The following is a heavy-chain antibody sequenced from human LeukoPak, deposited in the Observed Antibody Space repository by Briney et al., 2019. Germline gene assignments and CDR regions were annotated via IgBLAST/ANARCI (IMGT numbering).Heavy chain of an antibody. D-gene: IGHD2-8*02. CDR3: VKGQEVVYAPTLDY. Sequence: PGGSLRLSCAASGFSFSSSAMSWVRQAPGKGLEWVSAIVGSAGNTYYADSVKGRSTISRDNSKNSLYLQMSSLRAEDTAVYYCVKGQEVVYAPTLDYWGQGTLVTVSS. J-gene: IGHJ4*02. CDR2: IVGSAGNT. CDR1: GFSFSSSA. V-gene: IGHV3-23*01.